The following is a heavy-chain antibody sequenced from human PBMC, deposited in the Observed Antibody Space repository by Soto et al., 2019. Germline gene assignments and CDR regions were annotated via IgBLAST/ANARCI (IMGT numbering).Heavy chain of an antibody. J-gene: IGHJ4*02. CDR1: GVSIISYY. Sequence: PSETLSLTCTVSGVSIISYYWNWIRQPPGKGLEWIGYIYSNGSTNSNPSLKSRVTISIGTSKHQFSLTLNSVTAADTALYSCARGVFPTYFDYWGQGIMVTVSS. CDR2: IYSNGST. CDR3: ARGVFPTYFDY. V-gene: IGHV4-59*12.